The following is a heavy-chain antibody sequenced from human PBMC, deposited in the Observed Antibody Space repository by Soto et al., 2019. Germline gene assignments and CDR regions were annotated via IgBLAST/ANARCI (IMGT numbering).Heavy chain of an antibody. J-gene: IGHJ4*02. CDR1: DYTFSSYG. CDR3: AKGVRTWYGFDS. Sequence: DVQLLESGGGLAQPGGTLRLSCAGSDYTFSSYGMSWVRQAPGKGLEWVSGISDNGVITNYADSVKGRFTISKDNSRSTGYVLMNSLRVEEMAVYFCAKGVRTWYGFDSWGQGTLVNVSS. CDR2: ISDNGVIT. V-gene: IGHV3-23*01. D-gene: IGHD6-13*01.